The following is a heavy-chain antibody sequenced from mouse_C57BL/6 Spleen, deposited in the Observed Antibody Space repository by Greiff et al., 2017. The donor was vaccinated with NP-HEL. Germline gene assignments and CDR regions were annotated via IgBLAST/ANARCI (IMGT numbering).Heavy chain of an antibody. D-gene: IGHD2-5*01. CDR3: ARRENYSNYGFAY. J-gene: IGHJ3*01. Sequence: QVQLQQPGAELVRPGSSVKLSCKASGYTFTSYWMHWVKQRPIQGLEWIGNIDPSDSETHYNQKFKDKATLTVDKSSSTAYMQLSSLTSEDSAVYYCARRENYSNYGFAYWGQGTLVTVSA. CDR2: IDPSDSET. CDR1: GYTFTSYW. V-gene: IGHV1-52*01.